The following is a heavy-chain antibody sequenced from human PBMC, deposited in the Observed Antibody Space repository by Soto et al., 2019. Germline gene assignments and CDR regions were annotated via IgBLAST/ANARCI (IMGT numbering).Heavy chain of an antibody. J-gene: IGHJ4*02. CDR3: TTFGRPGDY. Sequence: EVQLVESGGGLVKPGGSLRLSCSASGFILNNAWRSWVRKAPGKGLEWVGRIKSKGEGGTTDYIAPVKGRFTISRVDSKNTVYLQMNSLKTEDTAVYYCTTFGRPGDYWGQGTLVTVSS. CDR2: IKSKGEGGTT. CDR1: GFILNNAW. V-gene: IGHV3-15*01. D-gene: IGHD3-10*01.